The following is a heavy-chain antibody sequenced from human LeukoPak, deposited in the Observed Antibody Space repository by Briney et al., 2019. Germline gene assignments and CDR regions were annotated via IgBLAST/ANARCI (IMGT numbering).Heavy chain of an antibody. CDR2: KWHNGSNK. V-gene: IGHV3-33*01. D-gene: IGHD6-19*01. J-gene: IGHJ5*02. CDR3: ARDSLETSSGWFDP. CDR1: GFTFSSYG. Sequence: GGSLRLSRAASGFTFSSYGTHRVRQAPGKGLGWVSVKWHNGSNKNYADSVKGRFTISRDNSKNTLYLQMNSLRAEDTAVYYCARDSLETSSGWFDPWGQGTLVTVSS.